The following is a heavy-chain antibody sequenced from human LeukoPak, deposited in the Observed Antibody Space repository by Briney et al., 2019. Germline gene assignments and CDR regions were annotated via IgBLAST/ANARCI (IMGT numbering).Heavy chain of an antibody. CDR1: GFTFSSYG. D-gene: IGHD2-2*01. CDR2: IWYDGSNK. J-gene: IGHJ4*02. Sequence: GRSLRLSCAASGFTFSSYGMHWVRQAPGKGLEWVAVIWYDGSNKYYADSVKGRFTISRDNSKNTLYLQMNSLRAEDTAVYYCAGIVPTTKWAVDYWGQGTLVTVSS. V-gene: IGHV3-33*01. CDR3: AGIVPTTKWAVDY.